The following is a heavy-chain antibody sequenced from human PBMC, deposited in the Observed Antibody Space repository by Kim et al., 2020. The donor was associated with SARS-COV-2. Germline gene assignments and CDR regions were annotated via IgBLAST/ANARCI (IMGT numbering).Heavy chain of an antibody. J-gene: IGHJ4*02. CDR1: GFTFSSYA. CDR3: AKDKWLRYSKLSQIFYFDY. V-gene: IGHV3-23*01. CDR2: ISGSGGST. D-gene: IGHD5-12*01. Sequence: GGSLRLSCAASGFTFSSYAMSWVRQAPGKGLEWVSAISGSGGSTYYADSVKGRFTISRDNSKNTLYLQMNSLRAEDTAVYYCAKDKWLRYSKLSQIFYFDYWGQGTLVTVSS.